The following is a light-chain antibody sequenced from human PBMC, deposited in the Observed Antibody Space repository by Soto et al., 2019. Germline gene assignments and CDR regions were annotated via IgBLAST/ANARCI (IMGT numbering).Light chain of an antibody. Sequence: SQSQATLSVSPGQRATLSCRASQNLSIKLAWYQQKPGQAPSLLIYGASTRATGIPDRFSGSGSGTDFTLSISRLGPEDFATYYCHQHGSSPWTFGQGTRLAI. CDR2: GAS. V-gene: IGKV3-20*01. CDR3: HQHGSSPWT. CDR1: QNLSIK. J-gene: IGKJ1*01.